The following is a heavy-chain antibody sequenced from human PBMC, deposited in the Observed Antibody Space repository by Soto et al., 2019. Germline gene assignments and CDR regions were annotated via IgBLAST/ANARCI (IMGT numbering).Heavy chain of an antibody. J-gene: IGHJ3*02. CDR2: INPNSGGT. V-gene: IGHV1-2*04. D-gene: IGHD7-27*01. CDR1: GYTFTGYY. CDR3: ARDAVGTGDRSDAFDI. Sequence: ASVKVSCKASGYTFTGYYMHWVRQAPGQGLEWMGWINPNSGGTNYAQKFQGWVTMTRDTSISTAYMELSRLRSDDTAVYYCARDAVGTGDRSDAFDIWGQGTMVTVSS.